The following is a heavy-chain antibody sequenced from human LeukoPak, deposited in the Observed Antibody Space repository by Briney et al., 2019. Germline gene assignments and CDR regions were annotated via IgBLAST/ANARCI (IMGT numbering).Heavy chain of an antibody. CDR3: VKERDYYFDY. CDR2: ITWNSGTI. Sequence: PGMSLRLSCAASGFNFDDYAMHWVRQTPEKGLEWVSGITWNSGTIAYADSVKGRFIISRDNAKNSLYLQKNSLRPEDTALYYGVKERDYYFDYWGQGTLVTVSS. D-gene: IGHD2-21*02. J-gene: IGHJ4*02. CDR1: GFNFDDYA. V-gene: IGHV3-9*01.